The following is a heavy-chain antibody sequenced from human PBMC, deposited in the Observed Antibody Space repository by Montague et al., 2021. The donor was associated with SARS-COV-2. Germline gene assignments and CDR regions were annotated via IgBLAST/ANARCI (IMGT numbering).Heavy chain of an antibody. CDR3: ARGGGLRNYGINV. D-gene: IGHD5-12*01. CDR1: GFTVSTNY. CDR2: IYSGGDT. Sequence: SLRLSCAASGFTVSTNYMSWDRQAPGKGLKWISVIYSGGDTYYAVSVKGRFTIPRDNSKNTLYLQMTRLRAEDTAVYYCARGGGLRNYGINVGGQGTTVAIS. V-gene: IGHV3-53*01. J-gene: IGHJ6*02.